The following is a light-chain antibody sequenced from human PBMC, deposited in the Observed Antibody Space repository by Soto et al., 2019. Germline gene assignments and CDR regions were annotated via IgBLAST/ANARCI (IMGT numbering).Light chain of an antibody. CDR1: SSDIGAYDH. Sequence: QSALTQPASVSGSPGQSIIISCSGTSSDIGAYDHVAWFQQFPGKTPKLMIYSVSNRPSGVSYRFSGSKSGNTASLTISGLQAEDEADYYCISYTVSRSYVFGTGTKVTVL. CDR3: ISYTVSRSYV. CDR2: SVS. V-gene: IGLV2-14*01. J-gene: IGLJ1*01.